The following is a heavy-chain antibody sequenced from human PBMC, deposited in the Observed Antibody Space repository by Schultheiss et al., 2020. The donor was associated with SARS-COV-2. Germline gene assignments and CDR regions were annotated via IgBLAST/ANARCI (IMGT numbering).Heavy chain of an antibody. CDR3: AKDLVLGRYYYYYGMDV. V-gene: IGHV3-30*18. J-gene: IGHJ6*02. CDR2: ISYDGSNK. D-gene: IGHD1-26*01. CDR1: GFTFSSYW. Sequence: GGSLRLSCAASGFTFSSYWMSWVRQAPGKGLEWVAVISYDGSNKYYADSVKGRFTISRDNSKNTLYLQMNSLRAEDTAVYYCAKDLVLGRYYYYYGMDVWGQGTTVTVSS.